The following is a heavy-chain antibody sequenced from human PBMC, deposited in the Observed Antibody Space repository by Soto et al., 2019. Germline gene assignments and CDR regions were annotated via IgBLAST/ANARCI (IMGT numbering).Heavy chain of an antibody. CDR2: IYYSGST. J-gene: IGHJ4*02. V-gene: IGHV4-59*01. Sequence: SETLSLTCTVSGGSISSYYWSWIRQPPGKGLEWIGYIYYSGSTNYNPPLKSRVTISVDTSKNQFTLEMTSVTATDTAVYYCARAVPPDYWGQGTLVTVSS. CDR1: GGSISSYY. CDR3: ARAVPPDY.